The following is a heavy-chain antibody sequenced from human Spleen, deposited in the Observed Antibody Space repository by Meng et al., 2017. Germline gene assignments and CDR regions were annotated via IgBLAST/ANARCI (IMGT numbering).Heavy chain of an antibody. CDR2: ISSSSYI. Sequence: GESLKISCAASGFTFSSYSMNWVRQAPGKGLEWVSSISSSSYIYYADSLKGRFTISRDNAKNSLFLQMNSLRAEDTAVYYCASHDVGYYGLDVWGQGTTVTVSS. CDR1: GFTFSSYS. D-gene: IGHD1-1*01. V-gene: IGHV3-21*01. J-gene: IGHJ6*02. CDR3: ASHDVGYYGLDV.